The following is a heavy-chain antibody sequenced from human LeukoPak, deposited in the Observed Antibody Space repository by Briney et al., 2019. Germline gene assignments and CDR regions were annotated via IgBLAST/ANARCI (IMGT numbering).Heavy chain of an antibody. CDR2: IWYDGSNK. CDR1: GFTFSSYG. Sequence: PGGSLRLSCAASGFTFSSYGMHWVRQAPGKGLEWVAVIWYDGSNKYYADSVKGRFTISRDNSKNTLYLQMNSLRAEDTAVYYCARDRRWYYYYGMDVWGQGTTVTVSS. D-gene: IGHD5-24*01. J-gene: IGHJ6*02. CDR3: ARDRRWYYYYGMDV. V-gene: IGHV3-33*01.